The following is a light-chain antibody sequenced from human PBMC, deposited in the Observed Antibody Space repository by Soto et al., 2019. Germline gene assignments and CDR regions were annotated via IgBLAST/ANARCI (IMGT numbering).Light chain of an antibody. CDR2: EVS. J-gene: IGLJ1*01. CDR1: SSDVGGYNS. V-gene: IGLV2-8*01. Sequence: QSVLTQPPSASGSPGQSVTISCTGTSSDVGGYNSVSWYQQHPGKAPKLMIYEVSKRPSGVPDRLSGSKSGNTASLTVSGLQPEDEADYYCSSYAGSSNYVLGTGTKLTVL. CDR3: SSYAGSSNYV.